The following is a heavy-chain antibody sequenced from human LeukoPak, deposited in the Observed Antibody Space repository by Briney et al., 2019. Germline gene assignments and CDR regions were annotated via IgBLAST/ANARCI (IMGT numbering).Heavy chain of an antibody. CDR3: ARHRRYSSGGDLEGDYGMDV. J-gene: IGHJ6*02. D-gene: IGHD6-19*01. CDR2: IYYSGST. V-gene: IGHV4-59*08. Sequence: SETLSLTCTVSGGSISSYYWSWIRQPPGKGLEWIGYIYYSGSTNYNPSLKSRVTISVDTSKNQFSLKLSSVTAADTAVYYCARHRRYSSGGDLEGDYGMDVWGQGTTVTVSS. CDR1: GGSISSYY.